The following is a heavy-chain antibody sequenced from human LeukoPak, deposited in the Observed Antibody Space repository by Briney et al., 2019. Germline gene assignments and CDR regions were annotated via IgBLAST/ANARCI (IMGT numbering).Heavy chain of an antibody. D-gene: IGHD5-18*01. V-gene: IGHV4-59*01. CDR2: IYYSGST. J-gene: IGHJ6*03. CDR3: AREGSDTAMVTSHYYYYMDV. Sequence: SENLSFNGTVAGGSISSYYWRWIRQPPGQGLEWSGNIYYSGSTNYKPSLKSRATIPVDTSKNQFSLKLSSVTAADTAVYYCAREGSDTAMVTSHYYYYMDVWGKGTTVTVSS. CDR1: GGSISSYY.